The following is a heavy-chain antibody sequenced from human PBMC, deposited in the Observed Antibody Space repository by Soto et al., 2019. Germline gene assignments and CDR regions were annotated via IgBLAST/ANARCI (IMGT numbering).Heavy chain of an antibody. CDR1: GFTFSSFG. CDR3: ARDASYYSLWRGYYPSRNGMDV. Sequence: QVQVVESGGCVVQPGRSLRLSCAASGFTFSSFGMHWVRQAPGKGLEWVSLIWYDGSKKSYGDYVKGRFTISRDNSRNTVYLQMNSLRADDTAVYYCARDASYYSLWRGYYPSRNGMDVWGQGTTVTVSS. V-gene: IGHV3-33*01. D-gene: IGHD3-3*01. J-gene: IGHJ6*02. CDR2: IWYDGSKK.